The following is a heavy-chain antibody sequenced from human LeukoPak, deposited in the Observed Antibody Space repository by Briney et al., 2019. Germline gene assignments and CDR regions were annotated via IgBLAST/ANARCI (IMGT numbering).Heavy chain of an antibody. J-gene: IGHJ6*03. Sequence: SETLSLTCTVSGGSISSSSYYWGWLRQPPGKGLEWIGSIYYSGSTYYNPSLKSRVTISLDTSKNQFSLKLSSVTAADTAVYYCARDHYYHYYMDVWGKGTTVTVSS. CDR3: ARDHYYHYYMDV. CDR2: IYYSGST. V-gene: IGHV4-39*07. CDR1: GGSISSSSYY.